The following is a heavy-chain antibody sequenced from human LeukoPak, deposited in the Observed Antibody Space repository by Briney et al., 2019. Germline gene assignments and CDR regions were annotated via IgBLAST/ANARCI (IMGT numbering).Heavy chain of an antibody. Sequence: PSETLSLTCTVSGGSISSYYWSWIRQPPGKGLEWIGYIYYSGSTNYNPSLRSRVTMSVDTSKNQFSLRLSSVTAADTAVYYCATAGGTFDYWGQGNLVIVSS. D-gene: IGHD3-16*01. CDR2: IYYSGST. CDR1: GGSISSYY. CDR3: ATAGGTFDY. V-gene: IGHV4-59*12. J-gene: IGHJ4*02.